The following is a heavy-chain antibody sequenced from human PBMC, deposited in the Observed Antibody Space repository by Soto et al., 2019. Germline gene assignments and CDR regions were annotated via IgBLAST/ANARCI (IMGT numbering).Heavy chain of an antibody. V-gene: IGHV1-69*13. CDR3: ARVGYYDSSGSLDY. CDR2: IIPIFGTA. CDR1: GGTFSSYA. J-gene: IGHJ4*02. D-gene: IGHD3-22*01. Sequence: ASVKVSCKASGGTFSSYAISWVRQAPGQGLEWMGGIIPIFGTANYAQKFQGRVTITADESTSTAYMELSSLGSEDTAVYYCARVGYYDSSGSLDYWGQGTLVTVSS.